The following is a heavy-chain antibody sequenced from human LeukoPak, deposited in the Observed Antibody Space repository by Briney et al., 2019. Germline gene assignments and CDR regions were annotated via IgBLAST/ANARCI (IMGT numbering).Heavy chain of an antibody. CDR1: GCSFTSYW. V-gene: IGHV5-51*01. J-gene: IGHJ5*02. CDR2: IYPGDSDT. D-gene: IGHD6-13*01. Sequence: GASLKISCKGSGCSFTSYWIGWVRPMPGKGLEWMGIIYPGDSDTRYSPSFQGQVTISADKSISTAYLQWSSLKASDTAMYYCARRTNEIAAAGRWFDPWGQGTLVTVSS. CDR3: ARRTNEIAAAGRWFDP.